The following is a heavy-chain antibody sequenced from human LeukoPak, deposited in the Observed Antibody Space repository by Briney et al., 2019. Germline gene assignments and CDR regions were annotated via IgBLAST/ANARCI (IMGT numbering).Heavy chain of an antibody. CDR3: ARSSGYSRTSSLNPIYYYYYMDV. D-gene: IGHD3-22*01. CDR2: ISAYNGNT. J-gene: IGHJ6*03. CDR1: GYTFTSYG. Sequence: GASVKVSCKASGYTFTSYGISWVRQAPGQGLEWMGWISAYNGNTNYAQKLQGRVTMTTDTSTSTAYMELRSLRSEDTAVYYCARSSGYSRTSSLNPIYYYYYMDVWGKGTTVTVSS. V-gene: IGHV1-18*01.